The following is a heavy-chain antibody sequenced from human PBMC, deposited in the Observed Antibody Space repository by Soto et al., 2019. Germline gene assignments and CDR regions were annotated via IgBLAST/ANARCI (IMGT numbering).Heavy chain of an antibody. CDR2: MNPNSGNT. V-gene: IGHV1-8*01. D-gene: IGHD3-10*01. CDR3: ARQQTYYGSENRYYKDV. J-gene: IGHJ6*03. CDR1: GYTFTSYD. Sequence: ASVKVSCKASGYTFTSYDINWVRQATGQGLEWMGWMNPNSGNTGYAQKFQGRVTMTWNTSISTAYMELSSLRSEDTAVYYCARQQTYYGSENRYYKDVWGKGTTVTGSS.